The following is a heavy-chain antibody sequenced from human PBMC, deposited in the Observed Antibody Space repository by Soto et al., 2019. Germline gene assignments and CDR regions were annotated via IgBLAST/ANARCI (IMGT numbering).Heavy chain of an antibody. CDR1: GYSFTSYW. D-gene: IGHD6-19*01. Sequence: PGESLKISCKGSGYSFTSYWIGWVLQIPWKGLEWMGIIYPGDSDTRYSPSFQGQVTISADKSISTAYLQWSSLKASDTAMYYCARLRNASVADNDAFDIWGQGTMVTVSS. CDR2: IYPGDSDT. V-gene: IGHV5-51*01. J-gene: IGHJ3*02. CDR3: ARLRNASVADNDAFDI.